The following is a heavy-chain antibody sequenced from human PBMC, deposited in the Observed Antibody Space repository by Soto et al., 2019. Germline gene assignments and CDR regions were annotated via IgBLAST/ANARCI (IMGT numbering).Heavy chain of an antibody. CDR3: ARTPGVATQGDYYYYYMDV. CDR1: GFSLSTSGMC. V-gene: IGHV2-70*11. Sequence: TLTLTCTFSGFSLSTSGMCVSWIRQPPGKALEWLARIDWDDDKYYSTSLKTRLTISKDTSKNQVVLTMTNMDPVDTATYYCARTPGVATQGDYYYYYMDVWGKGTTVTVSS. D-gene: IGHD5-12*01. J-gene: IGHJ6*03. CDR2: IDWDDDK.